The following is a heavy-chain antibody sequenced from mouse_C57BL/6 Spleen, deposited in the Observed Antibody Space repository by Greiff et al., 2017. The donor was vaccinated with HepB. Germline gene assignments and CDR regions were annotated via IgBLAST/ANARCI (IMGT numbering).Heavy chain of an antibody. CDR2: IWWDDDK. CDR3: ARIAPDTSGYVVYAMDY. V-gene: IGHV8-8*01. CDR1: GFSLSTFGMG. J-gene: IGHJ4*01. Sequence: QVTLKVSGPGILQPSQTLSLTCSFSGFSLSTFGMGVGWIRQPSGKGLEWLAHIWWDDDKYYNQDLKSRLPIAKDTSKNQVFLKIANVDTADTATYYCARIAPDTSGYVVYAMDYWGQGTSVTVSS. D-gene: IGHD3-2*02.